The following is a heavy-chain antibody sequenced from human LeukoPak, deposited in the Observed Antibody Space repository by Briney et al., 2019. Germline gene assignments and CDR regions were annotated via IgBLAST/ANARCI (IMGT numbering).Heavy chain of an antibody. D-gene: IGHD5-18*01. Sequence: GGSLRLSCAASGFTFSSYEMNWVRQAPGKGLEWVSSSGSTIYYADSVKGRFTISRDNAKNSLYLQMNSLRAEDTAVYYCAREGYSYGPPNAFDIWGQGTMVTVSS. CDR1: GFTFSSYE. J-gene: IGHJ3*02. CDR2: SSGSTI. CDR3: AREGYSYGPPNAFDI. V-gene: IGHV3-48*03.